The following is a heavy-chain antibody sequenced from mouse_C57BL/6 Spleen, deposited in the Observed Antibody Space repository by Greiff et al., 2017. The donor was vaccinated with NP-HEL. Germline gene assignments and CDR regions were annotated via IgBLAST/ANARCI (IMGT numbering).Heavy chain of an antibody. CDR3: ARSEDFYAMGY. V-gene: IGHV1-26*01. Sequence: VQLQQSGPELVKPGASVKISCKASGYTFTDYYMNWVKQSHGKSLEWIGDINPNNGGTSYNQKFKGKATLTVDKSSSTDYMELRSLTSEDSAVYYCARSEDFYAMGYWGQGTSVTVSS. CDR2: INPNNGGT. J-gene: IGHJ4*01. CDR1: GYTFTDYY.